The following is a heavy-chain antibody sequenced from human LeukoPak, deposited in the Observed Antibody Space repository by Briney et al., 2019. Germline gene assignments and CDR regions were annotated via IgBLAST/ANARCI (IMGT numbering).Heavy chain of an antibody. D-gene: IGHD4-17*01. CDR2: FDPEDGET. CDR3: ATAGYGDYSRSYNWFDP. J-gene: IGHJ5*02. Sequence: ASVKVSCKVSGYTLTELSMHWVRQAPGKGLEWMGGFDPEDGETIYAQKFQGRVTMTEDTSTDTAYMELSSLRSEDTAVYYCATAGYGDYSRSYNWFDPWGQGTLVTVSS. CDR1: GYTLTELS. V-gene: IGHV1-24*01.